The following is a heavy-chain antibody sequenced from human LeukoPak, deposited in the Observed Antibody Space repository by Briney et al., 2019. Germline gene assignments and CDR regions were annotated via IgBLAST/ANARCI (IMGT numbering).Heavy chain of an antibody. V-gene: IGHV3-30-3*01. D-gene: IGHD3-10*01. CDR3: ARTLALYGSGSFFDF. CDR1: GFTFSNYA. Sequence: GRSLRLSCAASGFTFSNYAMHWIRQAPGKGLEWGAVISYDGSIKYYADSLKGRFTISRDNSKNTLYLQMNSLRAEDTAVYYCARTLALYGSGSFFDFWGQGTLVTVSS. CDR2: ISYDGSIK. J-gene: IGHJ4*02.